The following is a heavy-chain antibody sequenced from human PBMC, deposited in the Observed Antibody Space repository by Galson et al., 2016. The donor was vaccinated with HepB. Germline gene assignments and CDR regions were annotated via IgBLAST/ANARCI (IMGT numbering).Heavy chain of an antibody. CDR3: ERETRGGTMSKVMDV. J-gene: IGHJ6*01. CDR2: INPRSGNT. Sequence: SEYTFSNYDINWVRQATGRGPEYMGWINPRSGNTGYAQKFQDRVTMTRNTAITTAYMELSSLTSEDTAVYYCERETRGGTMSKVMDVRGPGTKVTGS. V-gene: IGHV1-8*01. CDR1: EYTFSNYD. D-gene: IGHD2-15*01.